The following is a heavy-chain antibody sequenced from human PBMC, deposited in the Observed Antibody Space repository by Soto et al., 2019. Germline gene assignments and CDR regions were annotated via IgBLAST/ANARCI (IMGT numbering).Heavy chain of an antibody. D-gene: IGHD3-3*01. CDR1: GYTCTMYD. J-gene: IGHJ6*02. CDR3: ARGFKRRFLEWLFDYGMDV. V-gene: IGHV1-8*01. Sequence: ASVKVSCKASGYTCTMYDINGVLQSTLQGLDGMGWMNPNSGNTGYAQKFQGRVTMTRNTSISTAYMELSSLRSEDTAVYYCARGFKRRFLEWLFDYGMDVWGQGTTVTVSS. CDR2: MNPNSGNT.